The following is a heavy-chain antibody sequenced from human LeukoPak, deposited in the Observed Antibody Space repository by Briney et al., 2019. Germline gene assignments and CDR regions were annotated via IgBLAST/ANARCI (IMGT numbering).Heavy chain of an antibody. V-gene: IGHV3-48*02. J-gene: IGHJ6*02. CDR1: GFTFSSYS. CDR3: ARDKAAIDYYYGMDV. CDR2: ISSSSSTI. D-gene: IGHD2-2*01. Sequence: GGSLRLSCAASGFTFSSYSMNWVRQAPGKGVEWVSYISSSSSTIYYADSVKGRFTISRDNAKNSLYLQMNSLRDEDTAVYYCARDKAAIDYYYGMDVWGQGTTVTVSS.